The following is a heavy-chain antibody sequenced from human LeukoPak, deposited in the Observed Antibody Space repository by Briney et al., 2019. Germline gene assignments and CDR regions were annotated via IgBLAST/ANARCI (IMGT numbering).Heavy chain of an antibody. D-gene: IGHD5-18*01. V-gene: IGHV1-69*04. CDR2: IIPILGIA. Sequence: ASVKVSCKSSGGTLSSYAISWVRQAPGQGLEWMGRIIPILGIANYAQKFQGRVTITADKSTSTAYMELSSLRSEDTAVYYCARVTAMAGDPDYYYGMDVWGQGTTVTVSS. CDR3: ARVTAMAGDPDYYYGMDV. J-gene: IGHJ6*02. CDR1: GGTLSSYA.